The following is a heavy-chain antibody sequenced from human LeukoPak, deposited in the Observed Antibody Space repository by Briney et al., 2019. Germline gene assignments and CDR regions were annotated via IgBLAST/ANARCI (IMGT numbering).Heavy chain of an antibody. CDR1: GGSISSSSYY. D-gene: IGHD2-2*02. Sequence: SETLSLTCTVSGGSISSSSYYWGWIRQPPGKGLERIGSIYYSGSTYYNPSLMSRVTISVDTSKNQFSLKLSSVTAADTAVYYCARRCVGSTSCYTDWFDPWGQGTLVTVSS. J-gene: IGHJ5*02. V-gene: IGHV4-39*01. CDR2: IYYSGST. CDR3: ARRCVGSTSCYTDWFDP.